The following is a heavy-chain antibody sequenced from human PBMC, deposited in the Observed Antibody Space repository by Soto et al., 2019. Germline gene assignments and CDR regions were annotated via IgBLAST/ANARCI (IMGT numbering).Heavy chain of an antibody. V-gene: IGHV4-59*01. CDR1: DGSISDYY. CDR3: ARDLGTYYPFDF. D-gene: IGHD3-10*01. J-gene: IGHJ4*02. Sequence: PSETLSLTCSVSDGSISDYYWSWIRQPPGKGLEWIGYVYYDGTTNYSPSLKSRVTILVDTSKNQFSLKLNSMTAADTAVHYCARDLGTYYPFDFWGPGTLVTVSS. CDR2: VYYDGTT.